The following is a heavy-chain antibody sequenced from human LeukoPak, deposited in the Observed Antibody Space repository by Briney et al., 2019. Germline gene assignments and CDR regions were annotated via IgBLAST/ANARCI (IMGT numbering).Heavy chain of an antibody. D-gene: IGHD4-17*01. CDR1: GFTFSSYG. Sequence: PGRSLRLSCAASGFTFSSYGMHWVRQAPGKGLEWVAVIWYDGGNKYYADSVKGRFTISRDNSKNTLYLQMNSLRAEDTAVYYCARDQTTVSTDLDYWGQGTLVTVSS. CDR3: ARDQTTVSTDLDY. J-gene: IGHJ4*02. V-gene: IGHV3-33*01. CDR2: IWYDGGNK.